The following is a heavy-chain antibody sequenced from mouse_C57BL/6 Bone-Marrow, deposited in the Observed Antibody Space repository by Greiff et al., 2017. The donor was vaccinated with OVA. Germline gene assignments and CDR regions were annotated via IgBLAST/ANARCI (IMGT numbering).Heavy chain of an antibody. D-gene: IGHD1-1*01. CDR1: GYTFPSYW. CDR3: ARSVVGPRPYYFGY. V-gene: IGHV1-55*01. CDR2: IYPGSGST. Sequence: QVQLQQPGAELVKPGASVKMSCKASGYTFPSYWITWVKQRPGQGLEWIGDIYPGSGSTNYNEKFKSKATLTVDTSSSTAYVQLSSLTSEDSAVYYWARSVVGPRPYYFGYWGQGTTLTVSS. J-gene: IGHJ2*01.